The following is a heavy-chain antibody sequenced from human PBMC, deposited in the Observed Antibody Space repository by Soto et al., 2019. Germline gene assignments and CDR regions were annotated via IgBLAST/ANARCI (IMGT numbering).Heavy chain of an antibody. Sequence: PSETLSLTCTVCGGSVSSCKYYWSWIRQPPGKGLEWIGYIFHTGTTNYNPSLKSRVTISLDTSMNQFSLKLSSVTPADTAVYYCTRAPVSGSYCFDFWGQGTPVTVS. D-gene: IGHD1-26*01. CDR1: GGSVSSCKYY. CDR3: TRAPVSGSYCFDF. CDR2: IFHTGTT. J-gene: IGHJ4*02. V-gene: IGHV4-61*01.